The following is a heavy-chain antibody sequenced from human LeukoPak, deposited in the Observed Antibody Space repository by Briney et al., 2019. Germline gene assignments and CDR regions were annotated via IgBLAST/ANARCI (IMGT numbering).Heavy chain of an antibody. CDR3: AQDHRPGAY. D-gene: IGHD3-10*01. Sequence: PGGSMRLSCAASGFTFSNYAMTWVRQAPGKGLEWVSAISTSGDHTYYADSVKGRFTISRDNSKNTLYLQMNSLRAEDTAVYFCAQDHRPGAYWGQGTLVT. J-gene: IGHJ4*02. CDR1: GFTFSNYA. V-gene: IGHV3-23*01. CDR2: ISTSGDHT.